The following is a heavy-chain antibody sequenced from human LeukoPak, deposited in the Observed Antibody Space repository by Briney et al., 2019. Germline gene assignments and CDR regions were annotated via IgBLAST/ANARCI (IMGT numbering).Heavy chain of an antibody. Sequence: PSETLSLTCTVSGGSISSYYWSWIRQPPGKGLEWIGEINHSGSTNYNPSLKSRVTISVDTSKNQFSLKLSSVTAADTAVYYCARANWSFYYYYYMDVWGKGTTVTVSS. D-gene: IGHD1-20*01. CDR1: GGSISSYY. CDR3: ARANWSFYYYYYMDV. V-gene: IGHV4-34*01. CDR2: INHSGST. J-gene: IGHJ6*03.